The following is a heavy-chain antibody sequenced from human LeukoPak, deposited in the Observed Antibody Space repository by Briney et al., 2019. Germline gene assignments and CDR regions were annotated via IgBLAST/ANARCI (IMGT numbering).Heavy chain of an antibody. CDR3: AIPTTAYYYYGMDV. CDR2: ISGSGGST. D-gene: IGHD4-11*01. CDR1: GFTFSSYA. V-gene: IGHV3-23*01. J-gene: IGHJ6*02. Sequence: GGSLRVSCAASGFTFSSYAMSWVRQAPGKGLEWVSAISGSGGSTYYADSVKGRFTISRDNSKNTLYLQMNSLRAEDTAVYYCAIPTTAYYYYGMDVWGQGTTVTVSS.